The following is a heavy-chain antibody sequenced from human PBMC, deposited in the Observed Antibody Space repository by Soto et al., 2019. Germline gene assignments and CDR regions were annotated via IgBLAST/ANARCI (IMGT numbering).Heavy chain of an antibody. CDR2: ISGSGGST. Sequence: EVQLLESGGGLVQPGGSLRLSCAASGFTFSSYAMSWVRQAPGKGLEWVSAISGSGGSTYYADSVKGRFTISRDNSKNTLFPQMNSLRAEDTAVYYCAGGQVLTPLVWGQGTTCTVSS. V-gene: IGHV3-23*01. J-gene: IGHJ6*02. CDR3: AGGQVLTPLV. D-gene: IGHD3-10*01. CDR1: GFTFSSYA.